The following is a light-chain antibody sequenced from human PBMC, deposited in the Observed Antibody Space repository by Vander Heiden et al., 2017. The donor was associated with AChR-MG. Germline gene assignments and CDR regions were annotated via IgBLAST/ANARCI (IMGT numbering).Light chain of an antibody. J-gene: IGLJ2*01. CDR3: CSYADSSTYVV. Sequence: QSALTQPASVSGSPWLTTAISCTGTSSVVAGYNLVSWYQHHPGTAPKLVIYEDTNRPSGVSNRFSGSKSGNTASLTISGLQAEDEADYYCCSYADSSTYVVFGGGTKLTVL. V-gene: IGLV2-23*01. CDR2: EDT. CDR1: SSVVAGYNL.